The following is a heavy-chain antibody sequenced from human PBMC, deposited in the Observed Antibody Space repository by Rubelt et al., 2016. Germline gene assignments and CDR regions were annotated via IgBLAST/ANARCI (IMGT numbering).Heavy chain of an antibody. D-gene: IGHD4-17*01. J-gene: IGHJ5*02. Sequence: GLSGSGGFDPEDGETIYAQKFQGRVTMTEDTSTDTAYMELSSLRAEDTAVYYCARVHDYGDYGWFDLWGQGTLVTVSS. V-gene: IGHV1-24*01. CDR2: FDPEDGET. CDR3: ARVHDYGDYGWFDL.